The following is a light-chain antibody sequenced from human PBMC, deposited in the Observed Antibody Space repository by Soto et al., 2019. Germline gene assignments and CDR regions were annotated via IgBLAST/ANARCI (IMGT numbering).Light chain of an antibody. J-gene: IGLJ2*01. CDR1: SSNIGSNT. CDR3: ATWDDNLNGMV. V-gene: IGLV1-44*01. Sequence: QPVLTQPPSASGTPGQRVAISCSGSSSNIGSNTVNWYQQLPGTAPKLLIYSTNQRPSGVPDRFSGSKSGTSASLAISGLQSEDEADYYCATWDDNLNGMVFGGGTKLTVL. CDR2: STN.